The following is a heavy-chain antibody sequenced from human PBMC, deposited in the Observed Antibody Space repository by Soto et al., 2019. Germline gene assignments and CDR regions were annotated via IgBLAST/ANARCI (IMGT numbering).Heavy chain of an antibody. CDR1: GFTFSNAW. CDR3: FPDSCYGMVGVRFAY. D-gene: IGHD2-15*01. V-gene: IGHV3-15*07. J-gene: IGHJ4*01. CDR2: IKSKTNGGTT. Sequence: PGGSLRLSCAASGFTFSNAWINWVRQAPGKGLEWVGRIKSKTNGGTTDYAAPVKGRFAISRDDSNNMVYLQMNSLKIEDTAVYYCFPDSCYGMVGVRFAYWGRGTLVTGSS.